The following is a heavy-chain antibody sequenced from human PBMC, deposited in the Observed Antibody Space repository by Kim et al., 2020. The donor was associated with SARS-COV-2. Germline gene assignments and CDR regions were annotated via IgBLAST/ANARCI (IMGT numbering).Heavy chain of an antibody. CDR2: IYYSGST. Sequence: SETLSLTCTVSGGSISSSSYYWGWIRQPPGKGLEWIGSIYYSGSTYYNPSLKSRVTISVDTSKNQFSLKLSSVTAADTAVYYCARRGGDYADYGWVFFDYWGQGTLVTVSS. CDR3: ARRGGDYADYGWVFFDY. CDR1: GGSISSSSYY. J-gene: IGHJ4*02. D-gene: IGHD4-17*01. V-gene: IGHV4-39*01.